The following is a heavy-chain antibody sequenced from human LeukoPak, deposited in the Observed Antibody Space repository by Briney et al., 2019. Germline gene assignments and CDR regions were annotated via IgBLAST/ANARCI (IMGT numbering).Heavy chain of an antibody. CDR2: INHSGST. V-gene: IGHV4-34*01. D-gene: IGHD5-18*01. CDR3: ARMTLNRGYSYDYRINRAFDI. J-gene: IGHJ3*02. CDR1: GGSFSGYY. Sequence: PSETLSLTCTVSGGSFSGYYWSWIRQPPGKGLEWIGEINHSGSTNYNPSLKSRVTISVDTSKNQFSLKLSSVTAADTAVYYCARMTLNRGYSYDYRINRAFDIWGQGTMVTVSS.